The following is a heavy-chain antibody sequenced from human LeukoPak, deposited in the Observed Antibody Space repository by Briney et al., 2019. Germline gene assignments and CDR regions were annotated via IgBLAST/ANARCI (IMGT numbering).Heavy chain of an antibody. Sequence: QSGGSLRLSCVASGFTVSSNFMSWVRQAPGQGLEFVSVLYTGGGTYYADSVRGRFIISRDNSKNTLYLQMNSLTVEDTAVFYCARNHFDLWGQGTLVTVPS. CDR2: LYTGGGT. J-gene: IGHJ4*02. V-gene: IGHV3-66*01. CDR3: ARNHFDL. CDR1: GFTVSSNF.